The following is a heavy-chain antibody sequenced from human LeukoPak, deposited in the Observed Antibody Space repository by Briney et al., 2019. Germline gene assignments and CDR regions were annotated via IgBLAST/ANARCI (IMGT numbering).Heavy chain of an antibody. J-gene: IGHJ1*01. V-gene: IGHV3-11*04. CDR1: GFTFSDHY. CDR3: ARDGDSSGWYNAEYFQH. Sequence: GGSLRLSCAASGFTFSDHYMSWFRQAPGKGLEWVSYISNSGSLKYYADSVKGRFTISRDNSKNTLYLQMNSLRAEDTAVYFCARDGDSSGWYNAEYFQHWGQGTLVTVSS. D-gene: IGHD6-19*01. CDR2: ISNSGSLK.